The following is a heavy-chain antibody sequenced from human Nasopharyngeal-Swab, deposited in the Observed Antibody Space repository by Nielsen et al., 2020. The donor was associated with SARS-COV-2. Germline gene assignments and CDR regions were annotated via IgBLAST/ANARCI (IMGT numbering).Heavy chain of an antibody. CDR2: ISWNSGSI. CDR3: ANLYYYDSSGYPGGDY. V-gene: IGHV3-9*01. D-gene: IGHD3-22*01. J-gene: IGHJ4*02. Sequence: SLKISCAASGFTFDDYAIHWVRQAPGKGLEWVSGISWNSGSIGYADSVKGRFTISRDNAKNSLYLQMNSLRAEDTALYYCANLYYYDSSGYPGGDYWGQGTLVTVSS. CDR1: GFTFDDYA.